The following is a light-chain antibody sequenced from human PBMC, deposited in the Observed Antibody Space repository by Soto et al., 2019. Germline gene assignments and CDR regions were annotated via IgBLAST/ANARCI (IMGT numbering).Light chain of an antibody. V-gene: IGKV3-20*01. CDR1: QSISSSF. CDR2: GAS. Sequence: EIVLTQSPGTLSLSPGERATLSCRASQSISSSFLAWYQQRPGQSPRLIIYGASSRATGIPDRFSGSGSGTDFTLTISRLDLEDSAFYYCQQYFTSSWTFGQGTKVDIK. CDR3: QQYFTSSWT. J-gene: IGKJ1*01.